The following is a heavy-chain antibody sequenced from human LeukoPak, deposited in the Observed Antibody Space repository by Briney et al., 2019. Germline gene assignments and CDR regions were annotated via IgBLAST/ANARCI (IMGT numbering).Heavy chain of an antibody. V-gene: IGHV1-2*02. Sequence: GASVKVSCKASGYTFTGYKMYWVRQAPGQGLEWMGWINPDSGGTRYPQQFQGRVTMTRDTSTTTAYMELNSLRSDDTAVYYCARGRGAAAVYYFDYWGQGTLVTVS. CDR1: GYTFTGYK. J-gene: IGHJ4*02. CDR3: ARGRGAAAVYYFDY. CDR2: INPDSGGT. D-gene: IGHD6-13*01.